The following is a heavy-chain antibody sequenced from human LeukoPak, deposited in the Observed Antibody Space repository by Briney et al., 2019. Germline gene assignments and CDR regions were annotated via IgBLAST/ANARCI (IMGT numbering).Heavy chain of an antibody. CDR1: GGSISGYY. CDR2: IHTSGET. V-gene: IGHV4-4*07. CDR3: ARVIQQSNWKSGFDY. D-gene: IGHD1-20*01. Sequence: SETLSLTCTVSGGSISGYYWVWIRQPAEKGLEWIGRIHTSGETYYNDSLKSRVTMSVDTSKNQVSLKVTSVTAADTAVYYCARVIQQSNWKSGFDYWGQGALVTVSS. J-gene: IGHJ4*02.